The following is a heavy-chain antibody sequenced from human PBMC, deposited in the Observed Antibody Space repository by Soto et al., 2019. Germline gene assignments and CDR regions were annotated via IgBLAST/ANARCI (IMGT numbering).Heavy chain of an antibody. CDR2: ISSGSSDT. J-gene: IGHJ4*02. V-gene: IGHV3-21*01. Sequence: PGESLKISCEASGFTLSRFSMNWVRQVPGKGLEWVASISSGSSDTWYADSVKGRFIISRDNAQNSLFLQMNTLRPEDTAMYYCARVAYWGPGTQVTVS. CDR3: ARVAY. CDR1: GFTLSRFS.